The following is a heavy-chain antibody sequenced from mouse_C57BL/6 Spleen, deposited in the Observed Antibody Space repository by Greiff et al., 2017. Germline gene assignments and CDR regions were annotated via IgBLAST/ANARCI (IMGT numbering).Heavy chain of an antibody. V-gene: IGHV1-7*01. CDR2: INPSSGYT. CDR1: GYTFTSYW. J-gene: IGHJ1*03. D-gene: IGHD1-1*01. CDR3: ARDRSYVYFDV. Sequence: QVQLQQSGAELAKPGASVKLSCKASGYTFTSYWMHWVKQRPGQGLEWLGYINPSSGYTKYNQKFKDKATWTADKSASTAYMQLSSLTYENSAVYYCARDRSYVYFDVWGTGTTVTVSS.